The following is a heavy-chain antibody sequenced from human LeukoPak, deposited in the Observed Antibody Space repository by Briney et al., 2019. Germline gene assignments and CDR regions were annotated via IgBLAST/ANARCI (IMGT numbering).Heavy chain of an antibody. J-gene: IGHJ4*02. CDR1: GFTFSSYS. Sequence: GGSLRLSCAASGFTFSSYSMNWVRQAPGKGLEWVSYISSSSSTIYYADSVKGRFTISRDNAKNSLYLQMNSLRAEDTAVYYCARVLAVALIDYWGQGTLVTVSS. V-gene: IGHV3-48*01. CDR2: ISSSSSTI. D-gene: IGHD6-19*01. CDR3: ARVLAVALIDY.